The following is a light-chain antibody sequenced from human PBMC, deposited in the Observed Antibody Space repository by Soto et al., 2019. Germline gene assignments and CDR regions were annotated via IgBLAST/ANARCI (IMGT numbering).Light chain of an antibody. Sequence: DIVMTQSPDSLAVSLGERATINCKSSQSVLSSSNNKNYLAWYQKKPGQPPKLLIYWASMRESGVPDRFSGSGSGTEFTLTIGSLQSEDVAVYYWQQCYATPYTFGQGTKLEIK. V-gene: IGKV4-1*01. CDR3: QQCYATPYT. CDR1: QSVLSSSNNKNY. CDR2: WAS. J-gene: IGKJ2*01.